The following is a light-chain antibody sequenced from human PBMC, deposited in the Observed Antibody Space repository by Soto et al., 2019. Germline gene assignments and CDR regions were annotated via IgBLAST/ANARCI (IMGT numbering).Light chain of an antibody. CDR1: QSVFYIANNKNY. Sequence: DIVMTQSPDSLAVSLGERATINCKSSQSVFYIANNKNYLAWYQQKPGQPPKLLIYWASTQESGVPDRFSGSGSGTDFTLTISSLQAEDVAVYYCQHYYTTPYTFGQWTRLEIK. J-gene: IGKJ2*01. CDR3: QHYYTTPYT. V-gene: IGKV4-1*01. CDR2: WAS.